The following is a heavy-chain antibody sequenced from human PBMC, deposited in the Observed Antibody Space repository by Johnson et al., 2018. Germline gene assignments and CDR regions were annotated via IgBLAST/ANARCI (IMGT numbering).Heavy chain of an antibody. CDR1: GFTVSNAW. CDR2: MKSKTDGMTT. CDR3: IKDPFFSWP. Sequence: VQLVQSGGGLVKPGGSLRLSCAASGFTVSNAWMSWVRQAPGKGLEWVGRMKSKTDGMTTDYAAPVKGRFSISRDDSKSTLYLKMNSLKTEDTAVYYCIKDPFFSWPWGQGTLVTVSS. J-gene: IGHJ5*02. V-gene: IGHV3-15*01.